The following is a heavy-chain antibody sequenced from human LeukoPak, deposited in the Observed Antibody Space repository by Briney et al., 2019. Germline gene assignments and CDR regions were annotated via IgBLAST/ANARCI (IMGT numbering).Heavy chain of an antibody. D-gene: IGHD5-24*01. J-gene: IGHJ5*02. CDR3: ASFRPRSQMATIRNWFDP. V-gene: IGHV4-34*01. Sequence: PSETLSLTCAVYGGSFSGYYWNWLRQPPGKGLEWIGEIDHSGRTNRNPSLKSRVTISVDTSKNQFSLKLSSVTAADTAVYYCASFRPRSQMATIRNWFDPWGQGTLVTVSS. CDR2: IDHSGRT. CDR1: GGSFSGYY.